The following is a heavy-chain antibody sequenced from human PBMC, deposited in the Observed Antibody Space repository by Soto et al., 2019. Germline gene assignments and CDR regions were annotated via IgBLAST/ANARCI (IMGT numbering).Heavy chain of an antibody. CDR1: GDSISHFY. Sequence: PSETLSLTCTVSGDSISHFYWSWIRQSPGKRLEWIGYLYYTGSTNYNPSLKSRVTISVDTSKNQFTLKLSSVTAADTAVYYCARGGGYDFHRQQAPPIDVWSQGTTATVSS. J-gene: IGHJ6*02. CDR2: LYYTGST. V-gene: IGHV4-59*01. D-gene: IGHD3-3*01. CDR3: ARGGGYDFHRQQAPPIDV.